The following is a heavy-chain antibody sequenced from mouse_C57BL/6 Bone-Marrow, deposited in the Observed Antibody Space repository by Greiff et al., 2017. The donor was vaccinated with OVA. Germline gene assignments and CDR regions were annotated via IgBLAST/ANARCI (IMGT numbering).Heavy chain of an antibody. CDR3: AREGYEAY. Sequence: EVQLQQSGPELVQPGASVKLSCTASGYSFTDFNMNWVKQSTGKSLEWIGVINPNYGTTSYNQKFKGKATLTVDQSSSTAYMQLNSLASEDSAVYYCAREGYEAYWGKGTLVTVSA. J-gene: IGHJ3*01. CDR2: INPNYGTT. V-gene: IGHV1-39*01. CDR1: GYSFTDFN. D-gene: IGHD2-2*01.